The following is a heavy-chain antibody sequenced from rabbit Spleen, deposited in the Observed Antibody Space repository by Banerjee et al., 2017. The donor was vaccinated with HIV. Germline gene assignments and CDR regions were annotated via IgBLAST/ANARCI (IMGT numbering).Heavy chain of an antibody. CDR2: IYAGSSGST. CDR3: ARDVAGREDFNL. CDR1: GFSFSSGYD. V-gene: IGHV1S40*01. J-gene: IGHJ4*01. D-gene: IGHD4-2*01. Sequence: QSLEESGGDLVKPGASLTLTCTASGFSFSSGYDMCWVRQAPGKGLEWIACIYAGSSGSTYYASWAKGRFTISKPSSTAVTLQMTSLTVADTATYFCARDVAGREDFNLWGQGTLVTVS.